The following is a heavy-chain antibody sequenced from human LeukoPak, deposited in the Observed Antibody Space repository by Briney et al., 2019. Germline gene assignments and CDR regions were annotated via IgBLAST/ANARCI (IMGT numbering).Heavy chain of an antibody. Sequence: PSETLSLTCTVSSGSISSYYWSWIRQPPGKGLEWIGYIYYSGNTNYNPSLKSRVTISVDTSKNQFSLRLSSVTAADTAVYYCARHGGWYPYFDYWGQGTLATVSP. CDR2: IYYSGNT. J-gene: IGHJ4*02. CDR1: SGSISSYY. D-gene: IGHD3-16*01. CDR3: ARHGGWYPYFDY. V-gene: IGHV4-59*08.